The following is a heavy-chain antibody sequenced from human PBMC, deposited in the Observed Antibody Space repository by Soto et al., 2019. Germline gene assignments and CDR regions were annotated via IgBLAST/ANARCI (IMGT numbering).Heavy chain of an antibody. J-gene: IGHJ6*02. CDR3: AGNRIAYCGGDCYSPLYGMDV. CDR2: ISSSSSYT. D-gene: IGHD2-21*02. V-gene: IGHV3-11*05. Sequence: QVQLVESGGGLVKPGGSLRLSRAASGFTFSDYYMSWIRQAPGKGLEWVSYISSSSSYTNYADSVKGRFTISRDNAKNSLYLQMNSLRAEDTAVYYCAGNRIAYCGGDCYSPLYGMDVWGQGTTVTVSS. CDR1: GFTFSDYY.